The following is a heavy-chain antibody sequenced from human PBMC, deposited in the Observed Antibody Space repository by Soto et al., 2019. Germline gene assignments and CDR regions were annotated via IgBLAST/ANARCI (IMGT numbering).Heavy chain of an antibody. CDR3: ARSQGSSTSLAIYYYYYYGMDA. CDR2: IIPIPGTA. D-gene: IGHD2-2*01. Sequence: QVQLVQSGAEVKKPGSSVKVSCKASGGTFGSYAISWVRQAPGQGLEWMGGIIPIPGTANYAQKFQGRVTIAADESTSTAYKELSSLRSEDTAVYYCARSQGSSTSLAIYYYYYYGMDAWGRGTTVTVSS. CDR1: GGTFGSYA. V-gene: IGHV1-69*01. J-gene: IGHJ6*02.